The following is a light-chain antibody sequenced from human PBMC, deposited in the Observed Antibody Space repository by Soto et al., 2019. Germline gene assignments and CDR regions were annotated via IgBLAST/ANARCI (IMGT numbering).Light chain of an antibody. CDR1: QSVSSSY. CDR3: QQYGSSPHT. Sequence: EIVLTQSPGTLSLSPGERATLSCRASQSVSSSYLAWYQHKPGQAPRLLIYGASSRATGIPDRFSGSGSGTDFTLTISRLEPEDFAVYYCQQYGSSPHTCGQGTKREIK. CDR2: GAS. V-gene: IGKV3-20*01. J-gene: IGKJ2*01.